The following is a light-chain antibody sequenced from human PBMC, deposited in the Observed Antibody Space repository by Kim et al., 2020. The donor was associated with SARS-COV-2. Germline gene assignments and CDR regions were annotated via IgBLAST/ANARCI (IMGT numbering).Light chain of an antibody. J-gene: IGKJ4*01. CDR1: QSVGSS. V-gene: IGKV3-15*01. CDR3: QQYNSWPLT. CDR2: AAS. Sequence: SVSPGERAPLSCRASQSVGSSLAWFRQKPGQAPRLLIHAASTRATDIPARFSGSGSGTEFTLTISSLQSEDFAIYYCQQYNSWPLTFGGGTKVEI.